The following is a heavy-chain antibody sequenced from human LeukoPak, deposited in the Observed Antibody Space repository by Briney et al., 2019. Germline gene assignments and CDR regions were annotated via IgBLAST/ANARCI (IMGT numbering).Heavy chain of an antibody. CDR1: GGSFSGYY. Sequence: SETLSLTRAVYGGSFSGYYWSWIRQPPGKGLEWIGEINHSGSTNYNPSLKSRVTISVDTSKNQFSLKLSSVTAADTAVYYCARHSVSARSLYWGQGTLVTVPS. CDR2: INHSGST. CDR3: ARHSVSARSLY. J-gene: IGHJ1*01. V-gene: IGHV4-34*01. D-gene: IGHD1-14*01.